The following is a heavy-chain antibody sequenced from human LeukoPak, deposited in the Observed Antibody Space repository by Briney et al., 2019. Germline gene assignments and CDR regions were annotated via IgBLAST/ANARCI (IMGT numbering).Heavy chain of an antibody. CDR1: GYTFTSYG. CDR3: ARPKPPLSSSPGGGGDY. D-gene: IGHD6-13*01. CDR2: ISAYNGNT. V-gene: IGHV1-18*01. Sequence: ASVKVSCKASGYTFTSYGISWVRQAPGQGLEWMGWISAYNGNTNYAQKLQGRVTMTTDTSTSTAYMELRSLRSDDTAVYYCARPKPPLSSSPGGGGDYWGQGTLVTVSS. J-gene: IGHJ4*02.